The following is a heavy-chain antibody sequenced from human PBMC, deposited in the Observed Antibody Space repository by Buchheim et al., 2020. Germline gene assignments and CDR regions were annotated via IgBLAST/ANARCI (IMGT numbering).Heavy chain of an antibody. CDR1: GFTFSSYG. CDR2: ISYDGSNK. D-gene: IGHD3-22*01. V-gene: IGHV3-30*03. J-gene: IGHJ4*02. Sequence: VQLVESGGGVVQPGRSLRLSCAASGFTFSSYGMHWVRQAPGKGLEWVAVISYDGSNKYYADSVKGRFTISRDNSKNTLYLQMNSLRDEDTAVYYCARDILKFSSLDSSGYCYWGQGTL. CDR3: ARDILKFSSLDSSGYCY.